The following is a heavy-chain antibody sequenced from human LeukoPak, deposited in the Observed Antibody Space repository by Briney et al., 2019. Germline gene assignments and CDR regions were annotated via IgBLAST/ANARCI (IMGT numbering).Heavy chain of an antibody. D-gene: IGHD5-24*01. CDR3: TTRRKRDGYNWAYDS. CDR1: GFSFTNAW. Sequence: GGSLRLSCAASGFSFTNAWMSWVRQPPGKGLEWVARIKSQTDDGSTNDAAPVKDRFIISRDDSKNTLYLQTNSLKTEDTGFYYCTTRRKRDGYNWAYDSGGQGTLVTVSS. CDR2: IKSQTDDGST. V-gene: IGHV3-15*01. J-gene: IGHJ4*02.